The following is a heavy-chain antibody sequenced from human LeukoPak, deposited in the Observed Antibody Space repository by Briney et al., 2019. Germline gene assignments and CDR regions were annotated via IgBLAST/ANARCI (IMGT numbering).Heavy chain of an antibody. Sequence: QPGGSLRLSCVASAFTFSSQSMNWVRQAPGKELEWVSYISSGSSTIYYADSVKGRFTISRDNAKNSLYLQMNSLRAEDTALYYCAKGGPMAGDPFDYWGQGTLVTVSS. CDR3: AKGGPMAGDPFDY. J-gene: IGHJ4*02. CDR1: AFTFSSQS. V-gene: IGHV3-48*04. D-gene: IGHD6-19*01. CDR2: ISSGSSTI.